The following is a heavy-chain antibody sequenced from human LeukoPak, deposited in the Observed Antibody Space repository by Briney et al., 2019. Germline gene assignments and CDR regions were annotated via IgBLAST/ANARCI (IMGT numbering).Heavy chain of an antibody. V-gene: IGHV4-31*03. Sequence: SETLSLTCTVSGGSISSGGYYWSWIRQHPGKGLEWIGYIYYSGGTYYNPSLKSRVTISVDTSKNQFSLKLSSVTAADTAVYYCARDSDYGGSPGNWFDPWGQGTLVTVSS. CDR2: IYYSGGT. CDR3: ARDSDYGGSPGNWFDP. D-gene: IGHD4-23*01. J-gene: IGHJ5*02. CDR1: GGSISSGGYY.